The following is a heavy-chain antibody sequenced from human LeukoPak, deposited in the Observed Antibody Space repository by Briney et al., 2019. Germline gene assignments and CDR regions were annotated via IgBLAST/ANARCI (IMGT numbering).Heavy chain of an antibody. Sequence: GGSLRLSSAASRFTLSSDAMGSGRQAPGKGLEWVSLIGNSGGSAFYADSVKGRFTISRDNSKNTLYLQMSSLRVEDTAVYYCAKRASGSGTSLYYFDYWGQGTLVTVSS. V-gene: IGHV3-23*01. J-gene: IGHJ4*02. D-gene: IGHD3-10*01. CDR3: AKRASGSGTSLYYFDY. CDR1: RFTLSSDA. CDR2: IGNSGGSA.